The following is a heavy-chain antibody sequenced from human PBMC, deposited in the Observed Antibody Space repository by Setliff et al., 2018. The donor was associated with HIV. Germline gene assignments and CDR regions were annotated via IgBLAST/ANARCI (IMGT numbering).Heavy chain of an antibody. J-gene: IGHJ6*03. Sequence: ASVKVSCKASGYTFTSYYMHWVRQAPGQGLEWMGIINPSGGSTSYAQKFQGRVTMTRDTSTSTVYMELSSLRSEDTAVYYCARFEGRDKRGYSYGAYYYYMDVWGKGTTVTVSS. CDR2: INPSGGST. CDR1: GYTFTSYY. V-gene: IGHV1-46*01. CDR3: ARFEGRDKRGYSYGAYYYYMDV. D-gene: IGHD5-18*01.